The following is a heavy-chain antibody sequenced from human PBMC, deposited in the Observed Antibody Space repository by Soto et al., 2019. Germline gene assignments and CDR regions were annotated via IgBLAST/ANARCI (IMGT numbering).Heavy chain of an antibody. CDR1: GGSISSSSCY. CDR3: ARAVLWSGYLIDY. Sequence: SETLSLTCTVSGGSISSSSCYWVWKHKTPGQGLEWLGTIYSIGNTYYNPSLKSRVTISVDTSKNQFSLKLSSVTAADTAVYYCARAVLWSGYLIDYWGQGTLVTVSS. D-gene: IGHD3-3*01. V-gene: IGHV4-39*07. CDR2: IYSIGNT. J-gene: IGHJ4*02.